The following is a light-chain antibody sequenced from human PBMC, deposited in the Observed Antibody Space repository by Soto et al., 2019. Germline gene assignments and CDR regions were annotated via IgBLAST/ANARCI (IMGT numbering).Light chain of an antibody. V-gene: IGKV3-11*01. J-gene: IGKJ1*01. CDR3: QHRSNWPPWT. CDR1: QSISTY. Sequence: EIVLTQSPATLSLSPGERATLSCRASQSISTYLAWYQQKPGQAPRLLIFAASNRATGTPARFRGSGSGTEFTFTISSREPEEAAVYDCQHRSNWPPWTFGEGTKVEIK. CDR2: AAS.